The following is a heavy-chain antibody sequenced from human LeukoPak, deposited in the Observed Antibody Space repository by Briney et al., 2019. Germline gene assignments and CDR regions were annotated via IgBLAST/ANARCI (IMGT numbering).Heavy chain of an antibody. V-gene: IGHV5-10-1*01. CDR1: GYSLTSYW. Sequence: GESLKISCKGSGYSLTSYWISWVRQMPGKGLEWMGRIDPSDSYTNYSPSFQGHVTISADKSISTAYLQWSSLKASDTAMYYCARQPHLTGPPDYWGQGTLVTVSS. J-gene: IGHJ4*02. CDR2: IDPSDSYT. D-gene: IGHD3-9*01. CDR3: ARQPHLTGPPDY.